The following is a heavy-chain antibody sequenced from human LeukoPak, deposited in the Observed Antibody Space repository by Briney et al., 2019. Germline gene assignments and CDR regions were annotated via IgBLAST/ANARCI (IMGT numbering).Heavy chain of an antibody. V-gene: IGHV3-48*04. CDR1: GFIFSSYS. CDR2: ISSSGSTI. J-gene: IGHJ4*02. Sequence: GGSLRLSCAASGFIFSSYSMNWVRQAPGKGLEWVSYISSSGSTIYYADSVKGRFTISRDNAKNSLYLQMNSLRAEDTAVYYCARSPTYYYGSGSHLGYFDYWGQGTLVTVSS. CDR3: ARSPTYYYGSGSHLGYFDY. D-gene: IGHD3-10*01.